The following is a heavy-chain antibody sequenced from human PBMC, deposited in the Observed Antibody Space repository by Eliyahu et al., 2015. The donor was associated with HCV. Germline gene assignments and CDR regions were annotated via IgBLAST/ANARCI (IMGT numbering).Heavy chain of an antibody. Sequence: QVQLVESGGGVVQPGTSLRLSCAASGFRFSAFDMYWVRQPPGKGLEWVAVISNDGITKHYGDSVQGRFTISRDNAKNTLYLQMKSLRAEDTAVYYCAKDAGGSQQLVLGVWGQGTLVTVSS. D-gene: IGHD6-13*01. CDR2: ISNDGITK. CDR3: AKDAGGSQQLVLGV. J-gene: IGHJ4*02. V-gene: IGHV3-30*18. CDR1: GFRFSAFD.